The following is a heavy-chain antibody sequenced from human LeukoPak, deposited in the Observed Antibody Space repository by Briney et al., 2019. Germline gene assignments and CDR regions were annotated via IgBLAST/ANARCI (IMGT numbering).Heavy chain of an antibody. V-gene: IGHV3-23*01. J-gene: IGHJ4*02. Sequence: GGSLRLSCAASGFSGFTFSSHAMSWVRQAPGKGLDWVSAISVSGDTTYYAASVKGRFSISRENSKNTLYLQMNSLRADDTAIYYCANKYGSGSYYIGWGQGTLVTVSS. CDR2: ISVSGDTT. CDR3: ANKYGSGSYYIG. CDR1: GFSGFTFSSHA. D-gene: IGHD3-10*01.